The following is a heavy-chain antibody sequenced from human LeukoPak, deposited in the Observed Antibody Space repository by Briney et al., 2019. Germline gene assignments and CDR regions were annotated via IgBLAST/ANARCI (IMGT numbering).Heavy chain of an antibody. CDR2: ISYDGSNK. J-gene: IGHJ4*02. CDR3: AKGLLWFGELLTDFDY. D-gene: IGHD3-10*01. Sequence: PGGSLRLSCAASGFTCSSYAMHWVRQAPGKGLEWVAVISYDGSNKYYADSVKGRFTISRDNSKNTLYLQMNSLRAEDTAVYYCAKGLLWFGELLTDFDYWGQGTLVTVSS. V-gene: IGHV3-30-3*01. CDR1: GFTCSSYA.